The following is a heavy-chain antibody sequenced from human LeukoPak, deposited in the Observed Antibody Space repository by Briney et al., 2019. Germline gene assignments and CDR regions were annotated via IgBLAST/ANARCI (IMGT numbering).Heavy chain of an antibody. Sequence: GRAVSVSCKSSGYTFNGYYMHWVRQAPGQGGEWMGWINANNGGTKYAQNFQGRVTMTKDTSISTTYMELARLRFDDTAVYYCARDSGEVPDYWGQGTLVTVSS. V-gene: IGHV1-2*02. D-gene: IGHD3-10*01. CDR3: ARDSGEVPDY. CDR1: GYTFNGYY. CDR2: INANNGGT. J-gene: IGHJ4*02.